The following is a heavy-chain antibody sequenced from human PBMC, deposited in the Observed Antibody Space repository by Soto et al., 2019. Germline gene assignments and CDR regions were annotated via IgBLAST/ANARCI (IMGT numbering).Heavy chain of an antibody. Sequence: PSETLSLTFTVSGGSISIYYWSCILKPPGKGLEWIGYIYYSGRNKYTPSIKSRVTISVNTYKNKFSMQLTYVTDADTAVYYCARVRSGWWYFDYWGQGTLVPSPQ. CDR2: IYYSGRN. J-gene: IGHJ4*02. CDR3: ARVRSGWWYFDY. D-gene: IGHD6-19*01. CDR1: GGSISIYY. V-gene: IGHV4-59*01.